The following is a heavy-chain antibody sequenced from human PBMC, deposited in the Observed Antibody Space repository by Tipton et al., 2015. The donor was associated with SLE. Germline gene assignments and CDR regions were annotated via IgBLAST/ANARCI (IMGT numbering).Heavy chain of an antibody. Sequence: TLSLTCNVPGDSINSGRHYWSWIRQPAGKGLEWIGRIFTSGNTNYNPSLKSRITISVDTSKNQFFLKLSSVTAADTALYYCAREESSSWFPVAVDIWGQGTMVTVSS. CDR2: IFTSGNT. V-gene: IGHV4-61*02. CDR3: AREESSSWFPVAVDI. CDR1: GDSINSGRHY. D-gene: IGHD6-6*01. J-gene: IGHJ3*02.